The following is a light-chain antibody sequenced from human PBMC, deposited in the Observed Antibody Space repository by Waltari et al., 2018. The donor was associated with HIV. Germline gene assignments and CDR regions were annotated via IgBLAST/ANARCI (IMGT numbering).Light chain of an antibody. CDR1: QSISANY. V-gene: IGKV3-20*01. Sequence: IVLTQSPGTLSLSPAESATLSCRASQSISANYLAWYQHKPGQAPRLLIYGVSSRASGIPDRFSGSGSGTDFTLTISRLEPEDFALYYCQQYSSSPRTFGQGTKVEIK. J-gene: IGKJ1*01. CDR3: QQYSSSPRT. CDR2: GVS.